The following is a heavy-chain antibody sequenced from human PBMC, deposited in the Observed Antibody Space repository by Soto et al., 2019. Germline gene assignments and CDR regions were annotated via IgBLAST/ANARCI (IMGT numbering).Heavy chain of an antibody. CDR2: ISSSSSTI. V-gene: IGHV3-48*02. D-gene: IGHD4-17*01. J-gene: IGHJ4*02. CDR1: GFTFSSYS. CDR3: ARHSPLNYYGDLGY. Sequence: EVQLVESGGGLVQPGGSLRLSCAASGFTFSSYSMNWVRQAPGKGLEWVSYISSSSSTIYYADSVKGRFTISRDNAKNSLYLQMNSLRDEDTAVYYWARHSPLNYYGDLGYWGQGTLVTVSS.